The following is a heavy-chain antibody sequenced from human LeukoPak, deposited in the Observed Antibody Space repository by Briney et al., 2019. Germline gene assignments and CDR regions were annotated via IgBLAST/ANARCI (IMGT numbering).Heavy chain of an antibody. J-gene: IGHJ4*02. V-gene: IGHV4-39*07. CDR3: ARNGGYSSSWFTLDY. D-gene: IGHD6-13*01. Sequence: PSETLSLTCTVSGGSISSSSYYWGWIRQPPGKGLEWIGSIYYSGSTYYNPSLKSRVTISVDTSKNQFSLKLSSVTAADTAVYYCARNGGYSSSWFTLDYWGQGTLVTVSS. CDR2: IYYSGST. CDR1: GGSISSSSYY.